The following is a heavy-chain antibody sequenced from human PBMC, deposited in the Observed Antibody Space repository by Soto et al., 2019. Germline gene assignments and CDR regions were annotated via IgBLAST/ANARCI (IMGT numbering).Heavy chain of an antibody. J-gene: IGHJ6*02. CDR1: GGSISSYY. V-gene: IGHV4-4*07. CDR3: ARVRQQLGYYYYGMDV. Sequence: SETLSLTCTFSGGSISSYYWSWIRQPAGKGLEWIGRIYTSGSTNYNPSLKSRVTMSVDTSKNQFSLKLSSVTAADTAVYYCARVRQQLGYYYYGMDVWGQGTTVTVSS. CDR2: IYTSGST. D-gene: IGHD6-13*01.